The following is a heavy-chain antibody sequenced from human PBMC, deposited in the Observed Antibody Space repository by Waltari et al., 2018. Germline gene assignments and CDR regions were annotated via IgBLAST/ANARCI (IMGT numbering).Heavy chain of an antibody. J-gene: IGHJ4*02. V-gene: IGHV3-7*01. CDR2: RKQDGRET. CDR3: ARGRITIGP. CDR1: GFSLTGYG. D-gene: IGHD3-10*01. Sequence: EVQLVESGGGLVQPGGSLRLSCAASGFSLTGYGMSWVRQAPGKGLEWVANRKQDGRETNYVDSVKGRFTISRDNAKNSLYLQMNSLRAEDTAVYYCARGRITIGPWGQGSLVTVSS.